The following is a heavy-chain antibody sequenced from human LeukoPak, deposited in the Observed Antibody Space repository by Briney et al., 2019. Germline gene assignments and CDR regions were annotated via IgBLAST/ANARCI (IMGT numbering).Heavy chain of an antibody. CDR2: INHSGST. D-gene: IGHD2-2*01. V-gene: IGHV4-34*01. J-gene: IGHJ6*02. CDR1: GGSFSGYY. Sequence: PSETLSLTCAVYGGSFSGYYWSWIRQPPGKGLEWIGEINHSGSTNYNPSLKSRVTISVDTSKNQFPLKLSSVTAADTAVYYCARGGIVVVPAAMPGYYYYGMDVWGQGTTVTVSS. CDR3: ARGGIVVVPAAMPGYYYYGMDV.